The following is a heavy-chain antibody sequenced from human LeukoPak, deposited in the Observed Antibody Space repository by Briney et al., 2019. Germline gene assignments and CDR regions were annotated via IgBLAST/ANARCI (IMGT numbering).Heavy chain of an antibody. D-gene: IGHD6-6*01. Sequence: SETLSLTCAVYGGSFSGYYWSWIRQPPGKGLEWIGEINHSGSTNYNPSLKSRVTISVDTSKNQFSLKLSSVTAADTAVYYCARGLQYRSFIMNWFDPWGQGTLVTVSS. CDR3: ARGLQYRSFIMNWFDP. CDR1: GGSFSGYY. V-gene: IGHV4-34*01. CDR2: INHSGST. J-gene: IGHJ5*02.